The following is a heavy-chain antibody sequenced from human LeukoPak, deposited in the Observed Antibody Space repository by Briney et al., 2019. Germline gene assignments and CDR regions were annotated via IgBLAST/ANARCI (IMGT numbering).Heavy chain of an antibody. CDR1: GFTFSSYG. V-gene: IGHV3-30*02. CDR3: ARKALYGDRATLVVDAFDI. CDR2: IRYDGSNK. J-gene: IGHJ3*02. D-gene: IGHD4-17*01. Sequence: GGSLRLSCAASGFTFSSYGMHWARQAPGKGLEWVAFIRYDGSNKYYADSVKGRFTISRDNSKNTLYLQMNSLRAEDTAVYYCARKALYGDRATLVVDAFDIWGQGTMVTVSS.